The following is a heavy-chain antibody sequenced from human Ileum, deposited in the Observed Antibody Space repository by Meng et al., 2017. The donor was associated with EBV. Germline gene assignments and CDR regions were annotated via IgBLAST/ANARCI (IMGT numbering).Heavy chain of an antibody. Sequence: QLQLQESGPGLVKPSETLCLSCTASVGSISSSSYYWGWIRQPPGKGLEWIGSMYSSGTTNYNPSLTSRVTISLDTSKNQFSLKLSSVTAADTAVYYCARGSTPAAGAYWGQGTLVTVSS. V-gene: IGHV4-39*07. J-gene: IGHJ4*02. CDR1: VGSISSSSYY. CDR2: MYSSGTT. CDR3: ARGSTPAAGAY. D-gene: IGHD6-13*01.